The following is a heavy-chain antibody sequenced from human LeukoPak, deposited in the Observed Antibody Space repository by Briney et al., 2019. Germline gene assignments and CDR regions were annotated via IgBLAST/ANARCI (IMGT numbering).Heavy chain of an antibody. J-gene: IGHJ4*02. CDR2: ITPSGGT. D-gene: IGHD5-24*01. CDR3: ARDRYGDGFAHFDY. Sequence: ASVKVSCKASGYTFTSYAMHWVRQAPGQGLEWMGWITPSGGTNYPQKFQGRVAITRDTSITTAYMDLSSLTSDDTAVYYCARDRYGDGFAHFDYWGQGALVTVSP. CDR1: GYTFTSYA. V-gene: IGHV1-2*02.